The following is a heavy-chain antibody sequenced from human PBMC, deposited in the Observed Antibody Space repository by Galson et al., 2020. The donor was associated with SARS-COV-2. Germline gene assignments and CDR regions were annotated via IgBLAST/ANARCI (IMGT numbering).Heavy chain of an antibody. D-gene: IGHD3-16*01. CDR1: GFSLSTSGVG. CDR2: IYWDDDK. J-gene: IGHJ5*02. CDR3: AHRRGGCRVRGFDP. V-gene: IGHV2-5*02. Sequence: SGPTLVKPTQTLTLTCTFSGFSLSTSGVGVGWIRQHPGKALEWLALIYWDDDKRYSPSLKSRLTITKDTSKNQVVLTMTNMDPVDTATYYGAHRRGGCRVRGFDPWGQGTLVTVSS.